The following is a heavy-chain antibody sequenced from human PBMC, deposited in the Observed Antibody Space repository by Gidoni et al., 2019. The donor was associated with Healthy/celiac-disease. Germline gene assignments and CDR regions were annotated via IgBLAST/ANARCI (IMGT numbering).Heavy chain of an antibody. CDR2: IVVGSGNT. Sequence: QMQLVQSGPEVKKPGTSVKVSCKASGFTFTSSAVQWVRQARGQRLEWIGWIVVGSGNTNYAQKFQERVTITRDMSTSTAYMELSSLRSEDTAVYYCTASVYDFWSGYYTYFDYWGQGTLVTVSS. CDR1: GFTFTSSA. V-gene: IGHV1-58*01. J-gene: IGHJ4*02. D-gene: IGHD3-3*01. CDR3: TASVYDFWSGYYTYFDY.